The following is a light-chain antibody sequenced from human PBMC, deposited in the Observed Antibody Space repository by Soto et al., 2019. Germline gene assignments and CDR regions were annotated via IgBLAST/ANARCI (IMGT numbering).Light chain of an antibody. Sequence: EIVLTQSPGTLSLSPGERATLSCWASQSISSSYLAWYQHKPGQAPRLLISGSSNRATGIPDRFSGSGSGTEFTLTIDRLEPEDFAVYSCQQYGSSPPVTFGGGTKVEI. CDR1: QSISSSY. J-gene: IGKJ4*01. V-gene: IGKV3-20*01. CDR3: QQYGSSPPVT. CDR2: GSS.